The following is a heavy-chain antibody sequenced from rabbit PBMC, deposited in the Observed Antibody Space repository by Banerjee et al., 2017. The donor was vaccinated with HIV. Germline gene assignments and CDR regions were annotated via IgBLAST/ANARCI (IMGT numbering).Heavy chain of an antibody. J-gene: IGHJ6*01. Sequence: QSLEESGGDLVKPGASLTLTCTASGFSFSSSYYMCWVRQAPGKGLEWIGCIYPAAGATDYASWVKGRFTISKTSSTTVTLQMTSLTAADTATYFCAREQYAGYAGYGLWGQGTLVTVS. CDR2: IYPAAGAT. D-gene: IGHD7-1*01. V-gene: IGHV1S40*01. CDR1: GFSFSSSYY. CDR3: AREQYAGYAGYGL.